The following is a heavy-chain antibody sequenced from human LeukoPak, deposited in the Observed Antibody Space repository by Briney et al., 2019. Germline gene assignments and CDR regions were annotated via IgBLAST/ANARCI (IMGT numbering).Heavy chain of an antibody. CDR2: IGTDGSYI. V-gene: IGHV3-21*01. D-gene: IGHD1-1*01. CDR1: GFTFSSHN. J-gene: IGHJ3*02. Sequence: GSLRLSCAASGFTFSSHNMNWVRQAPMKGLEWVSSIGTDGSYIYYADSVQGRFTISIDNAKNSLYLQMNSLTAEDTAVYYCARKMKTGDRVGTFDIWGQGTMVTVSS. CDR3: ARKMKTGDRVGTFDI.